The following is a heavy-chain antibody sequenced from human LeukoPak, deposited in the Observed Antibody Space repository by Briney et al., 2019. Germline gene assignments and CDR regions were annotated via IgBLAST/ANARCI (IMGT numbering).Heavy chain of an antibody. CDR1: GYTFTSYD. CDR2: MNPNSGNT. V-gene: IGHV1-8*01. CDR3: ARVVKQLVPGAWYYYYMDV. D-gene: IGHD6-6*01. J-gene: IGHJ6*03. Sequence: ASVKVSCKASGYTFTSYDINWVRQATGQGLEWMGWMNPNSGNTGYAQKFQGRVTMTRDTSISTAYMELSRLRSDDTAVYYCARVVKQLVPGAWYYYYMDVWGKGTTVTVSS.